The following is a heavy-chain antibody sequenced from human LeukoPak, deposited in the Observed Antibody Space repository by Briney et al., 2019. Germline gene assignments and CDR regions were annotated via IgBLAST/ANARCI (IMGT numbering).Heavy chain of an antibody. CDR2: INPSGGST. V-gene: IGHV1-46*01. J-gene: IGHJ5*02. CDR1: GYTFTSYG. D-gene: IGHD1-26*01. Sequence: ASVKVSCKASGYTFTSYGISWVRQAPGQGLEWMGIINPSGGSTSYAQKFQGRVTMTRDMSTSTAYMELSSLRSEDTAVYYCARVGATRFDPWGQGTLVTVSS. CDR3: ARVGATRFDP.